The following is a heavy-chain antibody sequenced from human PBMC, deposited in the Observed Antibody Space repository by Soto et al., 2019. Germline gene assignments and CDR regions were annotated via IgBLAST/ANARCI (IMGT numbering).Heavy chain of an antibody. CDR3: ARDGSSSYLPL. CDR2: IYSGGST. V-gene: IGHV3-66*01. D-gene: IGHD6-6*01. CDR1: GFTVSSNY. J-gene: IGHJ4*02. Sequence: GXLRLSCSASGFTVSSNYMSWVRQAPGKGLEWVSVIYSGGSTYYADSVKGRFTISRDNSKNTLYLQMKSLRAEDTAVYYCARDGSSSYLPLWGQGTLVTVSS.